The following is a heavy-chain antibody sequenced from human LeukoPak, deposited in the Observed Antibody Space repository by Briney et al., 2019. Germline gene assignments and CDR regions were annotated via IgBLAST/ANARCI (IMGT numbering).Heavy chain of an antibody. D-gene: IGHD2-15*01. CDR3: VRDNPRCCGVVPANIDDY. J-gene: IGHJ4*02. CDR1: GFTFSSYS. CDR2: ISSSSSTI. Sequence: GGSLRLSCAASGFTFSSYSMNWVRQAPGKGLEWVSYISSSSSTIYYADSVKGRFTISRDNAGNSLYLQMHSLRAEDTAVYYCVRDNPRCCGVVPANIDDYWGQGTLVTVSS. V-gene: IGHV3-48*01.